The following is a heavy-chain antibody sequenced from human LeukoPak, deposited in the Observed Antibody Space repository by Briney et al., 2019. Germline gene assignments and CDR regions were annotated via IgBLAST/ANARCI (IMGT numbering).Heavy chain of an antibody. Sequence: GGSLRLSCAASGFTFSRYGMHWVRQAPGKGLEWVAVISYDGSNKYYADSVKGRFTISRDDSKNTLYLQMNSLRVEDTAVYFCAKEGAGGHNYWGQGTLVTVSS. CDR1: GFTFSRYG. V-gene: IGHV3-30*18. CDR3: AKEGAGGHNY. D-gene: IGHD5-24*01. CDR2: ISYDGSNK. J-gene: IGHJ4*02.